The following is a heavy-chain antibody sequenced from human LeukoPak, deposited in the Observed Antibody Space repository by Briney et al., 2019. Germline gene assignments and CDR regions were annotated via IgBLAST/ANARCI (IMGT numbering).Heavy chain of an antibody. D-gene: IGHD3-16*02. CDR1: GFTSSSYT. V-gene: IGHV3-21*01. CDR2: ISGSSSYM. Sequence: PGGSLRLSCAASGFTSSSYTMNWVRQAPGKGLEWVSSISGSSSYMYYADSVKGRFTISRDNAKNSLYLQMNSLRAEDTAVYYCARDRNYDYIWVSYRPDYLDYWGQGTLVAVSS. CDR3: ARDRNYDYIWVSYRPDYLDY. J-gene: IGHJ4*02.